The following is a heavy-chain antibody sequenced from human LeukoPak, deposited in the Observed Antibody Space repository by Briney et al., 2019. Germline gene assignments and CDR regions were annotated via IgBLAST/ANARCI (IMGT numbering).Heavy chain of an antibody. CDR1: GFTFSTYS. V-gene: IGHV4-34*01. CDR3: ARETESNCSGGSCYYFDY. D-gene: IGHD2-15*01. CDR2: INHSGST. J-gene: IGHJ4*02. Sequence: LRLSCAASGFTFSTYSMNWVRQPPGKGLEWIGEINHSGSTNYNPSLKSRVTISVDTSKNQFSLKLSSVTAADTAVYYCARETESNCSGGSCYYFDYWGQGTLVTVSS.